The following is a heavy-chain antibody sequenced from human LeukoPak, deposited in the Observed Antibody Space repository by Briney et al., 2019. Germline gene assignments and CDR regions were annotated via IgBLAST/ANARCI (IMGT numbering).Heavy chain of an antibody. CDR3: ARGGIRWFDP. V-gene: IGHV4-34*01. CDR1: GFTFSNFA. D-gene: IGHD3-3*02. CDR2: INHSGST. J-gene: IGHJ5*02. Sequence: GSLRLSCAASGFTFSNFAMSWIRQPPGKGLEWIGEINHSGSTNYNPSLKSRVTISVDTSKNQFSLKLSSVTAADTAVYYCARGGIRWFDPWGQGTLVTVSS.